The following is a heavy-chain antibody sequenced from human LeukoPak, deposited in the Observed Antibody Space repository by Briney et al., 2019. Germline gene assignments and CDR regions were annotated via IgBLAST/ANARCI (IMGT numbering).Heavy chain of an antibody. V-gene: IGHV1-8*03. CDR1: GYTFTSYG. J-gene: IGHJ4*02. CDR3: ARSVGATDY. D-gene: IGHD1-26*01. CDR2: MNPNSGNT. Sequence: GASVKVSCKASGYTFTSYGISWVRQAPGQGLEWMGWMNPNSGNTGYAQKFQGRVTITRNTSISTAYMELSSLRSEDTAVYYCARSVGATDYWGQGTLVTVSS.